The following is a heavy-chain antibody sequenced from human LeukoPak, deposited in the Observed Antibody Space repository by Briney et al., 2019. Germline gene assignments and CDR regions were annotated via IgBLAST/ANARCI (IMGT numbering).Heavy chain of an antibody. CDR2: ISAYNGNT. D-gene: IGHD2-15*01. V-gene: IGHV1-18*01. Sequence: ASVKVSCKASGYTFTSYGISWVRQAPGQGLEWMGWISAYNGNTNCAQKLQGRVTMTTDTSTSTAYMELRSLRSDDTAVYYCARVEYCSGGSCYSFVYWGQGTLVTVSS. CDR3: ARVEYCSGGSCYSFVY. J-gene: IGHJ4*02. CDR1: GYTFTSYG.